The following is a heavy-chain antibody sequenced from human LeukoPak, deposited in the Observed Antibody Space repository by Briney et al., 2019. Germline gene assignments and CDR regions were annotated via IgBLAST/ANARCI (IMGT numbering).Heavy chain of an antibody. Sequence: PGGSLRLSCEASGFIVTSYYMTWVRQAPGKGLEWVSVIYSGGTTYYADSVKGRFTISRDNAKNSLYLQMNSLRAEDTAVYYCARASGSYYYFDYWGQGTLVTVSS. CDR2: IYSGGTT. CDR3: ARASGSYYYFDY. V-gene: IGHV3-66*01. CDR1: GFIVTSYY. D-gene: IGHD3-10*01. J-gene: IGHJ4*02.